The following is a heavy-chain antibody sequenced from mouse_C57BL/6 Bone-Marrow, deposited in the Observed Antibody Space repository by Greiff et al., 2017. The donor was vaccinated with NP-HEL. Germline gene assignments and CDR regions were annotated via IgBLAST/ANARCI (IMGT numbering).Heavy chain of an antibody. CDR1: GYTFTSYG. D-gene: IGHD1-1*01. V-gene: IGHV1-81*01. CDR2: IYPRSGNT. J-gene: IGHJ1*03. Sequence: QVQLKQSGAELARPGASVKLSCKASGYTFTSYGISWVKQRTGQGLEWIGEIYPRSGNTYYNEKFKGKATLTADKSSSTAYMELRSLTSEDSAVYFCARKTGSYSYFDVWGTGTTVTVSS. CDR3: ARKTGSYSYFDV.